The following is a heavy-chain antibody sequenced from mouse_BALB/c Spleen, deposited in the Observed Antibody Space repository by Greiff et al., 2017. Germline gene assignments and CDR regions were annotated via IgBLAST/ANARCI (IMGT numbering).Heavy chain of an antibody. V-gene: IGHV5-17*02. D-gene: IGHD2-14*01. Sequence: EVQRVESGGGLVQPGGSRKLSCAASGFTFSSFGMHWVRQAPEKGLEWVAYISSGSSTIYYADTVKGRFTISRDNPKNTLFLQMTSLRSEDTAMYYCATYYRYDYAMDYWGQGTSVTVSS. CDR3: ATYYRYDYAMDY. CDR1: GFTFSSFG. J-gene: IGHJ4*01. CDR2: ISSGSSTI.